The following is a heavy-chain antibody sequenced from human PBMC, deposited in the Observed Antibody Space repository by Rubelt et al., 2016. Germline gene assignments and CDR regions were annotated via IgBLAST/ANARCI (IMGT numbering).Heavy chain of an antibody. J-gene: IGHJ5*02. V-gene: IGHV3-74*01. CDR1: GFTFSSYS. CDR3: AREGRHSGSGNYDTGWFDP. D-gene: IGHD3-10*01. Sequence: EVQLVESGGGLVQPGGSLRLSCAASGFTFSSYSMNWVRQAPGKGLVWVSRINSDGSSTSYADSVKGRFTISREHAKSSLYLQLNSLRAEDTAMYYCAREGRHSGSGNYDTGWFDPWGQGTLVTVSS. CDR2: INSDGSST.